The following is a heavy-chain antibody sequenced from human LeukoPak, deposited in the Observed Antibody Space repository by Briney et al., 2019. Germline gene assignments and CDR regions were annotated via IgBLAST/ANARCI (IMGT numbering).Heavy chain of an antibody. CDR1: GFTFDDYT. CDR2: ISGGGDST. CDR3: TKGPPDSSTWYKRTEG. J-gene: IGHJ4*02. D-gene: IGHD6-13*01. Sequence: PGGSLRLSCAASGFTFDDYTMHWVRQAPGKGLEWVSAISGGGDSTYCADPVKGRFTISRDNSKNTLYLQMNSLRVEDTAVYYCTKGPPDSSTWYKRTEGWGQGTLVTVSS. V-gene: IGHV3-23*01.